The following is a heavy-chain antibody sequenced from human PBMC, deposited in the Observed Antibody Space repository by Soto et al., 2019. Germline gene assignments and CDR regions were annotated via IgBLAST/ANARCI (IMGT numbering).Heavy chain of an antibody. CDR1: GGSIGSADYY. CDR2: IYYSGST. Sequence: QVQLQESGPGLVKPSQTLSLTCAVSGGSIGSADYYWTWIRQHPGKGLEWIGYIYYSGSTYYNPYLQSRVTISVDTSKNQFSLKLSSVTAADTAVYYCARDSHCLTPDCYPYFYYGMDVWGPGTTVTVSS. CDR3: ARDSHCLTPDCYPYFYYGMDV. D-gene: IGHD2-21*02. V-gene: IGHV4-31*11. J-gene: IGHJ6*02.